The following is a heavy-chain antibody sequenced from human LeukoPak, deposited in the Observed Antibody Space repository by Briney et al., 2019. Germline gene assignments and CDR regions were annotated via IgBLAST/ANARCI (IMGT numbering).Heavy chain of an antibody. J-gene: IGHJ6*03. Sequence: SVKVSCKASGGTFSSYAISWVRQAPGHGLEWMGGIIPIFGTANYAQKIQGRVTITADESTSTAYMEQSSLRSEDTAVYYCARVGYCSSTSCYRNHQYYYYMDVWGKGTTVTVSS. V-gene: IGHV1-69*13. CDR1: GGTFSSYA. D-gene: IGHD2-2*02. CDR2: IIPIFGTA. CDR3: ARVGYCSSTSCYRNHQYYYYMDV.